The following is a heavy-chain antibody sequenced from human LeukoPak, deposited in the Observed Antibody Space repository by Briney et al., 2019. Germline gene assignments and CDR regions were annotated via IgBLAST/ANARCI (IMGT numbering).Heavy chain of an antibody. CDR1: GGSISGTTHN. D-gene: IGHD6-13*01. J-gene: IGHJ2*01. CDR3: ARQGSSSWYGWYFDL. Sequence: PSETLSLTCSVSGGSISGTTHNWGWIRQPPGRGLEWIATFYYSESTKKSPSPKSRVTISLDASRNQFSLKLSSVTAADTAVYYCARQGSSSWYGWYFDLWGRGSLVTVSS. CDR2: FYYSEST. V-gene: IGHV4-39*01.